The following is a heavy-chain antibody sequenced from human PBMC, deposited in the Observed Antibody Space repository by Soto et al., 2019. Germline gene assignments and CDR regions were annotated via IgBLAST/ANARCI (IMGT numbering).Heavy chain of an antibody. CDR3: ARDDGLSSTNVKAFDI. V-gene: IGHV3-21*01. Sequence: GGSLRLSCAASGFTFSRYYMNWVRQAPGKGLEWVSSISTTSTYTHYADSLKGRFTISRDNAKKLLYLQMDSLRAEDMAVYYCARDDGLSSTNVKAFDIWGQGTKVTVSS. CDR2: ISTTSTYT. J-gene: IGHJ3*02. D-gene: IGHD2-2*01. CDR1: GFTFSRYY.